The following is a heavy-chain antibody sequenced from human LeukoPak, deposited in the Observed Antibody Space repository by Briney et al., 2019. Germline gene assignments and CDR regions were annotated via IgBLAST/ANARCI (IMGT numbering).Heavy chain of an antibody. CDR3: ARVAVIAITDYFDY. Sequence: ASLKVSCKASGYTFTRYYMHWVRQAPGQGLEWLGIINPSGGSTSYAQKFQGRVTMTRDKSTSTVYMEPSSLRREDTAVYYCARVAVIAITDYFDYWGQGTLVSVSS. J-gene: IGHJ4*02. V-gene: IGHV1-46*03. CDR1: GYTFTRYY. D-gene: IGHD2-21*01. CDR2: INPSGGST.